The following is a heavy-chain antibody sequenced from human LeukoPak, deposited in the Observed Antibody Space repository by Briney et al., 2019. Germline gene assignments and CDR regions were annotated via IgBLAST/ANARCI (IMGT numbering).Heavy chain of an antibody. CDR1: GFTFSNYA. V-gene: IGHV3-48*03. Sequence: GGSLRLSCAASGFTFSNYAMRWVRQAPGKGLEWVSYINISGGTIYYADSVKGRFTISRDNAKNSLYLQMNSLRAEDTAVYYCARVMVRGLKATDYWGQGTLVTVSS. J-gene: IGHJ4*02. CDR2: INISGGTI. D-gene: IGHD3-10*01. CDR3: ARVMVRGLKATDY.